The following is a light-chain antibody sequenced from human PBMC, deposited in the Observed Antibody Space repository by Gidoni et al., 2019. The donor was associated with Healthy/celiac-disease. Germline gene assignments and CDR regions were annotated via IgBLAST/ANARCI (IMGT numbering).Light chain of an antibody. V-gene: IGLV1-40*01. J-gene: IGLJ2*01. CDR3: QSYDSSLSALV. CDR1: SSNIGAGYD. Sequence: QSVLTQPPSVSGAPGQRVTISCTGSSSNIGAGYDVPWYQQLPGTAPKLLIYGTSNRPSGVPDRFSGSKSGTSASLAITGLQAEDEADYYCQSYDSSLSALVFGGGTKLTVL. CDR2: GTS.